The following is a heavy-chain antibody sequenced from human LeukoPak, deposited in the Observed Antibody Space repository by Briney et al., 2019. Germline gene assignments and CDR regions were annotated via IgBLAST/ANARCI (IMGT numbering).Heavy chain of an antibody. CDR2: IYYTGAT. Sequence: SETLSLTCAVSGGSLSSHYWTWIRQPPGKGLEWIGYIYYTGATNYNPSLKSRVTISADTSQNPFSPKLSSVTAADTAVYYCARGVFIAASQYGYWGQGTLVTVSS. CDR3: ARGVFIAASQYGY. V-gene: IGHV4-59*11. CDR1: GGSLSSHY. J-gene: IGHJ4*02. D-gene: IGHD6-13*01.